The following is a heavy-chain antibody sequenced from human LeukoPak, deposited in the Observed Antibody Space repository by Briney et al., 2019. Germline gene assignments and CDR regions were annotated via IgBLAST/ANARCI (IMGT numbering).Heavy chain of an antibody. D-gene: IGHD1-26*01. J-gene: IGHJ4*02. CDR1: GFTFSSSW. CDR3: ARDTVGVTDY. V-gene: IGHV3-7*01. Sequence: GGSLRLSCAASGFTFSSSWMSWVRQAPGKGLEWVTNIKPDGSEKYYVDSEKGRFTISRDNAKNSLFLQMNSLRAEDTALYYCARDTVGVTDYWGQGTLVTVSS. CDR2: IKPDGSEK.